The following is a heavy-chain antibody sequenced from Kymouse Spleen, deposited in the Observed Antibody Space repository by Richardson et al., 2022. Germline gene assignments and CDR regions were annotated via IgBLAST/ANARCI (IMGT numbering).Heavy chain of an antibody. Sequence: QVQLVESGGGVVQPGRSLRLSCAASGFTFSSYGMHWVRQAPGKGLEWVAVIWYDGSNKYYADSVKGRFTISRDNSKNTLYLQMNSLRAEDTAVYYCARDPLYSSSSGYYGMDVWGQGTTVTVSS. CDR2: IWYDGSNK. J-gene: IGHJ6*02. V-gene: IGHV3-33*01. CDR3: ARDPLYSSSSGYYGMDV. CDR1: GFTFSSYG. D-gene: IGHD6-6*01.